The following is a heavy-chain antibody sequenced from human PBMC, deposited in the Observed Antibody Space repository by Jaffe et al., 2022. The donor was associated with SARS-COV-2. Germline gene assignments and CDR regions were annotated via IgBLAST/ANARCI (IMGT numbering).Heavy chain of an antibody. CDR1: GDSITSTGYY. CDR3: ARVQSASGYYALDV. V-gene: IGHV4-31*03. D-gene: IGHD3-3*01. Sequence: QVQLQESGPGLVKPSHTLSLTCSVSGDSITSTGYYWTWIRQLPGKGLEWIGYMSYSGSAFYSPSLKSRASISWDTAKNHFSLKLTSMTAADTAVYFCARVQSASGYYALDVWGQGTQVTVSS. CDR2: MSYSGSA. J-gene: IGHJ6*02.